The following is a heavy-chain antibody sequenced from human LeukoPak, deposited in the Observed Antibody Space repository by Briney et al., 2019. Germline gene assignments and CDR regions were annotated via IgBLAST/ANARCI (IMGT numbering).Heavy chain of an antibody. CDR2: INPNSGGT. V-gene: IGHV1-2*02. D-gene: IGHD6-13*01. CDR3: ARDQGGSSSWYSY. J-gene: IGHJ4*02. CDR1: GYTFTGYY. Sequence: ASVKVSCEASGYTFTGYYMHWVRQAPGQGLEWMGWINPNSGGTNYAQKFQGRVTMTRDTSISTAYMELSRLRSDDTAVYYCARDQGGSSSWYSYWGQGTLVTVSS.